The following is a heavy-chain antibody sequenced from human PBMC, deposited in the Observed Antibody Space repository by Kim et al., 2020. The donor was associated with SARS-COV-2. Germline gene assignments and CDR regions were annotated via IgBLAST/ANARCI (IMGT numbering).Heavy chain of an antibody. CDR1: GGSISSYY. CDR3: ARLNRFSGWSTTGTTAYYYGMDV. J-gene: IGHJ6*02. D-gene: IGHD1-1*01. Sequence: SETLSLTCTVSGGSISSYYWSWIRQPPGKGLEWIGYIYYSGSTNYNPSLKSRVTISVDTSKNQFSLKLSSVTAADTAVYYCARLNRFSGWSTTGTTAYYYGMDVWGQGTTVTVSS. CDR2: IYYSGST. V-gene: IGHV4-59*13.